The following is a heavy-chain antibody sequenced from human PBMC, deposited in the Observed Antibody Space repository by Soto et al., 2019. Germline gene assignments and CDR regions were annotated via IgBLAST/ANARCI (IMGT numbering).Heavy chain of an antibody. CDR1: GFTFSDYY. CDR2: ITTSGSLI. CDR3: ARGWQWLDY. V-gene: IGHV3-11*01. Sequence: GGSLRLSCAASGFTFSDYYMSWIRQAPGKGLEWVSYITTSGSLIYYADSVKGRFTVSRDNAKNSLYLQMNSLRVEDMAVYYCARGWQWLDYWGQGTLVTVSS. D-gene: IGHD6-19*01. J-gene: IGHJ4*02.